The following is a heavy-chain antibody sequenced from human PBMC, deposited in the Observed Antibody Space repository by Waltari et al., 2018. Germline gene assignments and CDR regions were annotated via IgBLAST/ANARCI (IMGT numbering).Heavy chain of an antibody. Sequence: QVQLVQSGAEVKKPGASVKVSCKASGYTFTSYDINWVRQATGQGLEWMGWMNPNSGNTGSAQKSQGRATMTRNTALGTAYLELSSLRSEDTALYYCAGLHPYSGSYDSRGQGTLVTVSS. V-gene: IGHV1-8*01. CDR2: MNPNSGNT. J-gene: IGHJ5*01. CDR3: AGLHPYSGSYDS. D-gene: IGHD1-26*01. CDR1: GYTFTSYD.